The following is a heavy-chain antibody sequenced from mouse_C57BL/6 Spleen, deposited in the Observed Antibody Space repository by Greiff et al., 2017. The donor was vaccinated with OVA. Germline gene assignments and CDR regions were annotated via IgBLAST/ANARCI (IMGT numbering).Heavy chain of an antibody. D-gene: IGHD2-1*01. CDR2: IDPSDSYT. Sequence: QVQLKQPGAELVMPGASVKLSCKASGYTFTSYWMHWVKQRPGQGLEWIGEIDPSDSYTNYNQKFKGKSTLTVDKSSSTAYMQLSSLTSEDSAVYYCARSFYSYAMDYWGQGTSVTVSS. CDR1: GYTFTSYW. J-gene: IGHJ4*01. CDR3: ARSFYSYAMDY. V-gene: IGHV1-69*01.